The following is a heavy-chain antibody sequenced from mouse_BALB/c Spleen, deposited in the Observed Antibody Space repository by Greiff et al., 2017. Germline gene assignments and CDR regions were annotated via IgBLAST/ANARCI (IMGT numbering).Heavy chain of an antibody. J-gene: IGHJ1*01. V-gene: IGHV5-6*01. CDR2: ISSGGSYT. CDR3: ARRYDGYFDV. D-gene: IGHD2-14*01. CDR1: GFTFSSYG. Sequence: EVMLVESGGDLVKPGGSLKLSCAASGFTFSSYGMSWVRQTPDKRLEWVATISSGGSYTYYPDSVKGRFTISRDNAKNTLYLQMSSLKSEDTAMYYPARRYDGYFDVWGAGTTGTVSS.